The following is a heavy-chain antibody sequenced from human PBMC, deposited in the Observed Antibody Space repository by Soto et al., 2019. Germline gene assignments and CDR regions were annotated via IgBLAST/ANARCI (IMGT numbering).Heavy chain of an antibody. CDR1: GGTFSSYA. J-gene: IGHJ6*02. CDR2: IIPIFGTA. Sequence: ASVKVSCKASGGTFSSYAISWVRQAPGQGLVWMGVIIPIFGTANYAQKFQGRVTITSDESTSTAYMELSSLRSEDTAVYYCARLSTVTTFHYYYGMDVWGQGTTVTVSS. V-gene: IGHV1-69*13. CDR3: ARLSTVTTFHYYYGMDV. D-gene: IGHD4-4*01.